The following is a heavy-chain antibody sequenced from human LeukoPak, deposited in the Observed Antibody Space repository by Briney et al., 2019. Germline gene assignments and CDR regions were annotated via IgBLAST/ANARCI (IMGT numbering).Heavy chain of an antibody. CDR2: IKQDGSEK. D-gene: IGHD2-2*01. Sequence: PGGSLRLSCAASGFTFSSYWMSWVRQAPGKGLEWVANIKQDGSEKYYVESVKGRFTISRDNAKNSLSLQMNSLRAEDTAVYYCARGRYSSRSGGYYFDIRGQGTLVTVSS. V-gene: IGHV3-7*01. J-gene: IGHJ4*02. CDR1: GFTFSSYW. CDR3: ARGRYSSRSGGYYFDI.